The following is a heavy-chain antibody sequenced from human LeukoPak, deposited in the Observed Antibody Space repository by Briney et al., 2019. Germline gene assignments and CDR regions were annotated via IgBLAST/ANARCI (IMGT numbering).Heavy chain of an antibody. CDR2: ITDSGGDT. CDR1: GFPFSTYA. CDR3: AKGSRSSRPYYFDF. V-gene: IGHV3-23*01. D-gene: IGHD6-6*01. J-gene: IGHJ4*02. Sequence: GGSLRLSCAASGFPFSTYAMSWVRQAPGKGLEWVSAITDSGGDTYHADSVKGRFTISRDNSKNTLYLQMNRLRVEDTAVYYCAKGSRSSRPYYFDFWGQGTLVTVSS.